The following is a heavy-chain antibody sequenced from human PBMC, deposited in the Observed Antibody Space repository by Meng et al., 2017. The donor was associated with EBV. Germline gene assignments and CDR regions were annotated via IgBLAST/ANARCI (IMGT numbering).Heavy chain of an antibody. CDR1: GGTFRSDA. J-gene: IGHJ4*02. CDR2: LIPMVGAS. Sequence: QVQLLQSGAEGKKPGSSVKVSCRTSGGTFRSDAVSWVRQAPGQGLEWMGGLIPMVGASHYAQKFQGRVTIIADESTSTHSMELNSLRSEDTAMYYCASESGRGFTPDYWGQGTLVTVSS. CDR3: ASESGRGFTPDY. V-gene: IGHV1-69*01. D-gene: IGHD3-10*01.